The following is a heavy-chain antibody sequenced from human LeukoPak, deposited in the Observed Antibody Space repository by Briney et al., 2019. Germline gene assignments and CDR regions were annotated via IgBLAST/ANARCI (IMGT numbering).Heavy chain of an antibody. V-gene: IGHV3-74*01. Sequence: GGSLRLSCAASGFTFSNYWMHWVRQAPGKGLVWVSRIDSDGSSTNYADSVKGRFTISRDNAKNTLYLQMNSLRAEDTAVYYCARDRPFGGVLDFDYWGQGTLVTVSS. CDR3: ARDRPFGGVLDFDY. D-gene: IGHD3-16*01. CDR1: GFTFSNYW. J-gene: IGHJ4*02. CDR2: IDSDGSST.